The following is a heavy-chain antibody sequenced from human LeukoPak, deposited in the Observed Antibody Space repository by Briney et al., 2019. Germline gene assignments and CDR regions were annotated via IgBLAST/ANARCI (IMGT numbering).Heavy chain of an antibody. V-gene: IGHV3-30*02. CDR1: GFIFETFG. Sequence: GRSLRLSCVVSGFIFETFGMHWVRQAPGKGLEWVAYIPHDGSNQYSADSLTGRFTISRDNSKNTLYLEMHSLRVEDTAVYYCARINAGYRTCGMDVWGQGTAVIVSS. D-gene: IGHD5-12*01. CDR2: IPHDGSNQ. CDR3: ARINAGYRTCGMDV. J-gene: IGHJ6*02.